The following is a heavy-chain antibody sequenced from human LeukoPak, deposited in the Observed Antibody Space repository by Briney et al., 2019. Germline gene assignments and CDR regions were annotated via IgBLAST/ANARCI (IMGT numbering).Heavy chain of an antibody. CDR3: ARLSSGWSYFDY. CDR2: IYYSGST. J-gene: IGHJ4*02. Sequence: PSETLSLTCTVSGGSISSYYWSWIRQPPGKGLEWIGYIYYSGSTNYNPSLKSRVTISVDTSKNQFSLKLSSVTAADTAVYYCARLSSGWSYFDYWGQGTLVTVSS. CDR1: GGSISSYY. V-gene: IGHV4-59*08. D-gene: IGHD6-19*01.